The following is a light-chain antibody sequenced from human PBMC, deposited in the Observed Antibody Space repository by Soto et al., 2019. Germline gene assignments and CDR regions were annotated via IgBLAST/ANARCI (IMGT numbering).Light chain of an antibody. CDR2: DTA. Sequence: EIVMTQSPATLSVSPGERATLSCRASKSVSGNLAWYQQKPGQAPRLPIYDTASRATAIPARFSGSGSGTEFTLTISSLQSEDFAVYYCQQYSKWPTFGQGTRLEIK. CDR1: KSVSGN. CDR3: QQYSKWPT. J-gene: IGKJ5*01. V-gene: IGKV3-15*01.